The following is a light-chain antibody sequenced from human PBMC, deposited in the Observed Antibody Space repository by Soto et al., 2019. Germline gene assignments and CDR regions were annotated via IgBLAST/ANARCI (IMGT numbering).Light chain of an antibody. V-gene: IGLV2-14*01. J-gene: IGLJ1*01. CDR3: CSYTSSSTLPYV. Sequence: QSALTQPASVSGSPGQSITISCTGTSSDVGGYDYVSWYQHHPGKAPKLMIYEVSNRPSGVSNRFSGSNSGNTASLTISGLQAEDEADYYCCSYTSSSTLPYVFGTGTKVTVL. CDR2: EVS. CDR1: SSDVGGYDY.